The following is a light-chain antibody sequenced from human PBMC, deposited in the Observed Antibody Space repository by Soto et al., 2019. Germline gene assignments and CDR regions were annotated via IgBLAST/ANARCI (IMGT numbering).Light chain of an antibody. V-gene: IGLV2-11*01. CDR3: VSYTSSTTYV. CDR1: SSDVGTYDF. CDR2: DVS. J-gene: IGLJ1*01. Sequence: QSVLTQPRSVSGSPGQSVTISCTGTSSDVGTYDFVSWYQQHPGKAPRLMIFDVSERPSGVPDRFSGSKSGSTASLIISRLQTEDEADYYCVSYTSSTTYVFGTGTKVTVL.